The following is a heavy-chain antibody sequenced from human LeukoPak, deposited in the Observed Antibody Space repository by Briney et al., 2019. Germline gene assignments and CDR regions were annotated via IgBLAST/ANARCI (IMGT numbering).Heavy chain of an antibody. J-gene: IGHJ4*02. V-gene: IGHV3-74*01. D-gene: IGHD5-18*01. CDR2: INNDGSST. Sequence: GGSLRLSCAASGFTFSSYWMHWVRQAPGKGRVWVSRINNDGSSTIYADSMKGRFTISRDNAKNTLYLQMNSLRAEDTAVYYCARDRQLWALWDFDYWGQGTLVTVSS. CDR1: GFTFSSYW. CDR3: ARDRQLWALWDFDY.